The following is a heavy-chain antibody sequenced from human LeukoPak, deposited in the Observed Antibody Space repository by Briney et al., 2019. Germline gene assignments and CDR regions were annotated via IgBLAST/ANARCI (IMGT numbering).Heavy chain of an antibody. D-gene: IGHD6-13*01. V-gene: IGHV3-66*02. CDR3: ARVPGSSWYNYYFDY. CDR1: GFTVSRNY. J-gene: IGHJ4*02. Sequence: GGSLRLSCAASGFTVSRNYMSWVRQAPGKGLEWVSIIYSGGTTYYADSVKGRFTISRDNSKNTLYLQMNSLRAEDTAVYYCARVPGSSWYNYYFDYWGQGTLVTVSS. CDR2: IYSGGTT.